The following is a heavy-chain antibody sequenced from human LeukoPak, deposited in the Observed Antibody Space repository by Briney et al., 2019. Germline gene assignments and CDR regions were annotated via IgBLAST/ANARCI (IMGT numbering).Heavy chain of an antibody. CDR2: IYDSGST. CDR1: GGSISSYF. Sequence: SETLSLTCTVSGGSISSYFWSWIRQSPGKGLEWIGYIYDSGSTNYNPSLKSRVTISVDTSKNQFSLKLNSVTAADTAVYYCARDPVDAAFDIWGQGTMVTVSS. V-gene: IGHV4-59*01. D-gene: IGHD3-9*01. CDR3: ARDPVDAAFDI. J-gene: IGHJ3*02.